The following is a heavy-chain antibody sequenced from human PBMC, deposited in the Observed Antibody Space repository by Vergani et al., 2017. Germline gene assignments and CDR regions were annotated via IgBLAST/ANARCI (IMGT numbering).Heavy chain of an antibody. J-gene: IGHJ4*02. CDR2: IYPADSDT. CDR3: ARHTTYTDS. V-gene: IGHV5-51*01. D-gene: IGHD1-1*01. CDR1: EYSFGNYW. Sequence: EVELVQSGPEMRKPGESLKISCKGSEYSFGNYWIGWVRQMPGKGLEWMGIIYPADSDTRYSPSFQGQVTISADKSISTAFLQWDSLKASYTALHYCARHTTYTDSWGQGTLVTVSS.